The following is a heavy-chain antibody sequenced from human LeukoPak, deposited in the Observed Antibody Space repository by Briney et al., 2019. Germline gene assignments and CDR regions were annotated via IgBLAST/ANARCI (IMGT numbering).Heavy chain of an antibody. J-gene: IGHJ3*02. Sequence: GGSLRLSCAASAFTFSSYSINWVRQAPGKGLEWVSSISSSSIYIYYADSVKGRFTISRDNAKNSLYLQMNSLRAEDTAIYYCARDRDSGGFPGSFDICGQGTMVTVSS. D-gene: IGHD1-26*01. V-gene: IGHV3-21*01. CDR3: ARDRDSGGFPGSFDI. CDR2: ISSSSIYI. CDR1: AFTFSSYS.